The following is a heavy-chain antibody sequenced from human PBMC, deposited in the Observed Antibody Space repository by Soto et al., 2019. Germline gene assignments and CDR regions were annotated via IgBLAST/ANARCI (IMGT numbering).Heavy chain of an antibody. CDR3: ARGSGNYYYYGLDV. CDR1: GGSISYYY. V-gene: IGHV4-59*01. J-gene: IGHJ6*02. D-gene: IGHD1-26*01. Sequence: ASETLSLTCTVSGGSISYYYWSWIRQPPGKGLEWIGYMYYSGSTNYNPSLKSRVTISVDTSKKQFSLKLNSVTAADTAVYYCARGSGNYYYYGLDVWGLGTTVT. CDR2: MYYSGST.